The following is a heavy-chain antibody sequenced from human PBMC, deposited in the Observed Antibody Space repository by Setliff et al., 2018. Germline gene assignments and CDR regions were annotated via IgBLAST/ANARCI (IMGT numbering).Heavy chain of an antibody. V-gene: IGHV1-3*01. CDR3: ARRPYDSSGYFNY. CDR1: GYTFTSYA. Sequence: ASVKVSCKASGYTFTSYAMHWVRQAPGQRLEWMGWINAGNGNTKYSQKFQGRVTITRDTSANTAYMELSSLTSEDTAVYYCARRPYDSSGYFNYWGQGTLVTSPQ. J-gene: IGHJ4*02. D-gene: IGHD3-22*01. CDR2: INAGNGNT.